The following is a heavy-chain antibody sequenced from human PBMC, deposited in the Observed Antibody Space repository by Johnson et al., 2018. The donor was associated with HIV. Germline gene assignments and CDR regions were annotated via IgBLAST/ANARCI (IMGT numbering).Heavy chain of an antibody. CDR2: IKQDGSEK. V-gene: IGHV3-7*01. CDR3: ARERSRGGYSGYDYGAFDI. Sequence: VQLVESGGGVVQPGRSLRLSCAASGFTFSSYWMSWVRQAPGKGLEWVANIKQDGSEKYYVDSVKGRFTISRDNAKNSLYLQMTSLRGEDTAVYYCARERSRGGYSGYDYGAFDIWGQGTMVTVSS. J-gene: IGHJ3*02. CDR1: GFTFSSYW. D-gene: IGHD5-12*01.